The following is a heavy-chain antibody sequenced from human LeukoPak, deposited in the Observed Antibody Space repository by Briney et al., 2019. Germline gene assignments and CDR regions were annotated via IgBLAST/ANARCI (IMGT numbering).Heavy chain of an antibody. CDR3: ARETSQKGAHHMDV. V-gene: IGHV4-61*02. CDR1: GGSISSGSYY. Sequence: PSETLSLTCTVSGGSISSGSYYWSWIRQPAGKGLEWIGRFYTSGSTNYNPSLKSRVTISVDTSKNQFSLKLSSVTAADTAVYYCARETSQKGAHHMDVWGKGTTVTISS. CDR2: FYTSGST. D-gene: IGHD3-16*01. J-gene: IGHJ6*03.